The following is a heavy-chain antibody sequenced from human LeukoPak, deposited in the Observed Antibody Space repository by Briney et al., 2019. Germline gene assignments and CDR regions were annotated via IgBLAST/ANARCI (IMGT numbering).Heavy chain of an antibody. J-gene: IGHJ5*02. CDR2: IYHSEST. CDR3: ARDQGYSSEGGVDP. Sequence: SETLSLTCAVSGYSISSGYYWGWIRQPPGKGLEWIGSIYHSESTYYNPSLKSRVTISVDTSKNQFSLKLSSVTAADTAVYYCARDQGYSSEGGVDPWGQGTLVTVSS. D-gene: IGHD6-25*01. CDR1: GYSISSGYY. V-gene: IGHV4-38-2*02.